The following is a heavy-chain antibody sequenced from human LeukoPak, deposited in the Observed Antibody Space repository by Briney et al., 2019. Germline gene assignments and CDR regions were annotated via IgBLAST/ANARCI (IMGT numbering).Heavy chain of an antibody. CDR1: GGTFSSYA. CDR2: IIPIFGTA. D-gene: IGHD6-13*01. Sequence: SVKVSCKASGGTFSSYAISWVRQAPGQGLEWMGGIIPIFGTANYAQKFQGRVTVTTDESTSTAYMELSSLRSEDTAVYYCALTVSSSWYGYFQHWGQGTLVTVSS. J-gene: IGHJ1*01. V-gene: IGHV1-69*05. CDR3: ALTVSSSWYGYFQH.